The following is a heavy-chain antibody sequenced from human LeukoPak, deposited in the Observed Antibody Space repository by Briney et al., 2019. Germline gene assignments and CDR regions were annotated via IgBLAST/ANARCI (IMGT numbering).Heavy chain of an antibody. Sequence: SETLSLTCAVYGGSFSGYYWSWIRQPLGKGLEWIGEINHSGSTNYNPSLKSRVTISVDTSKNQFSLKLSSVTAADTAVYYCARAEQWLVYYFDYWGQGTLVTVSS. CDR3: ARAEQWLVYYFDY. CDR2: INHSGST. CDR1: GGSFSGYY. V-gene: IGHV4-34*01. D-gene: IGHD6-19*01. J-gene: IGHJ4*02.